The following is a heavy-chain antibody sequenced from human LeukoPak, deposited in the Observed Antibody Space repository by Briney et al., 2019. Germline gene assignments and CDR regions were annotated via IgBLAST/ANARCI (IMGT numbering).Heavy chain of an antibody. CDR3: AGTTNHYYYYYMDV. Sequence: SETLSLTCAVSGYSISSGYYWGWIRPPPGEGLEWSVSIYNSGSTYYNPSLKSRVTISVATSKNQYSLKLRSVTAAATAVYYCAGTTNHYYYYYMDVWGKGTTVTVSS. J-gene: IGHJ6*03. CDR2: IYNSGST. V-gene: IGHV4-38-2*01. D-gene: IGHD4-11*01. CDR1: GYSISSGYY.